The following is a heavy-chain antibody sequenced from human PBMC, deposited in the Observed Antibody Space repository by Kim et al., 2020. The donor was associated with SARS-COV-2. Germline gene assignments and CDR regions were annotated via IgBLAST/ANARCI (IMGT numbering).Heavy chain of an antibody. V-gene: IGHV4-59*01. CDR3: ARDNGDYAAGFDP. J-gene: IGHJ5*02. CDR2: IYYSGST. Sequence: SETLSLTCTVSGGSISSYYWSWIRQPPGKGLEWIGYIYYSGSTNYNPSLKSRVTISVDTSKNQFSLKLSSVTAADTAVYYCARDNGDYAAGFDPWGQGTLVTVSS. D-gene: IGHD4-17*01. CDR1: GGSISSYY.